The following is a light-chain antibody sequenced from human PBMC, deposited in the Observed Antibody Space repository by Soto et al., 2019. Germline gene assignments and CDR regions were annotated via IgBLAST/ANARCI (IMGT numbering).Light chain of an antibody. V-gene: IGKV3-20*01. J-gene: IGKJ1*01. Sequence: EIVLTQSPGTLSLSPGERATLSCRASQSVGKNFLAWYQQKPGQAPRFVIYGASNRASGIPDRFSGSGSGTEFTLTISSLEPEDFAVYYCQQYVDSPRTFGQGTKVEIK. CDR3: QQYVDSPRT. CDR2: GAS. CDR1: QSVGKNF.